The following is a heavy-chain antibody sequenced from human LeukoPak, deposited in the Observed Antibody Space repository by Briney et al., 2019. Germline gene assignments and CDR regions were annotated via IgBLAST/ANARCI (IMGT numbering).Heavy chain of an antibody. V-gene: IGHV4-34*01. CDR1: GGSFSGYY. CDR3: ARGRKWYGDYAY. J-gene: IGHJ4*02. D-gene: IGHD4-17*01. CDR2: INHSGST. Sequence: SETLSLTCAVYGGSFSGYYWSWIRQPPGKGLEWIGEINHSGSTNYNPSLKSRVTISVDTSKNQFSLKLSSVTAADTAVYYRARGRKWYGDYAYWGQGTLVTVSS.